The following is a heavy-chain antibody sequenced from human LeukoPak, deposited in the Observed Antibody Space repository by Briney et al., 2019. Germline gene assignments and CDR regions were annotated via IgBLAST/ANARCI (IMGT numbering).Heavy chain of an antibody. CDR1: GFTFNNYG. J-gene: IGHJ6*03. CDR2: IRHNGNNQ. Sequence: GGSLRLSCAASGFTFNNYGMHWVRQAPGKGLEWVAFIRHNGNNQYYADSVKGRFTISRDNSKNTLYLQMNSLKGDDTAVYYCAKDSAFYYIDVWGEGTTVIISS. D-gene: IGHD3-10*01. V-gene: IGHV3-30*02. CDR3: AKDSAFYYIDV.